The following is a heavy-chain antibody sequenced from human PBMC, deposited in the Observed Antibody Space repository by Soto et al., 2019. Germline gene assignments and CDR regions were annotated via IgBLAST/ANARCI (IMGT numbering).Heavy chain of an antibody. CDR1: VFTFIMYW. Sequence: PGWSLRLSCTSSVFTFIMYWMQWVRQVPGKGPEWVSRISDDGSRADYADSVKGRFTISRDNAKNTLYLEMHVLRADDTAVYYCTRGPRPSSVGTGAFWGQGTPVTVSS. V-gene: IGHV3-74*01. CDR2: ISDDGSRA. CDR3: TRGPRPSSVGTGAF. J-gene: IGHJ4*02. D-gene: IGHD3-10*01.